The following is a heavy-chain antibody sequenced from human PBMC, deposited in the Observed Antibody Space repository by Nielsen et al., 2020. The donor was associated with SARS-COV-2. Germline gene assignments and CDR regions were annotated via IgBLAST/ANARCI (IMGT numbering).Heavy chain of an antibody. CDR1: GFTFDDYA. Sequence: SLKISCAASGFTFDDYAMHWVRQVPGKGLEWVSGVSWNSAYMAYADSVKGRFTISRDSAKSSLYLQMNSLRAEDTAIYYCASSGWLDYWGQGTLVTVSS. CDR2: VSWNSAYM. V-gene: IGHV3-9*01. D-gene: IGHD6-19*01. CDR3: ASSGWLDY. J-gene: IGHJ4*02.